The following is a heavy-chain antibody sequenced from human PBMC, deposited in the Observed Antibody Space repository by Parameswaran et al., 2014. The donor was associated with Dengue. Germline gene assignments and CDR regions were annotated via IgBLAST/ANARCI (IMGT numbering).Heavy chain of an antibody. D-gene: IGHD1-26*01. Sequence: PGKGLEWVSGISWNSGSIGYADSVKGRFTISRDNAKNSLYLQMNSLRAEDTALYYCAKDIGIVGATDGMDVWGQGTTVTVSS. CDR3: AKDIGIVGATDGMDV. V-gene: IGHV3-9*01. J-gene: IGHJ6*02. CDR2: ISWNSGSI.